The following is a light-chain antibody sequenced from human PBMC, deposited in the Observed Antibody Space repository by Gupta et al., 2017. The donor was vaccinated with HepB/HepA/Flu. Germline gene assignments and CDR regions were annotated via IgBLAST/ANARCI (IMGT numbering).Light chain of an antibody. V-gene: IGLV1-40*01. Sequence: QSVLTQPPSVSGAPGQRVTISCTGSSSHIGAGSEVFWYQQLPGTAPKLLLPGNNNRPSGVPDRFSGSKSGTSASLAITGLQAEDEADYYCQSYDSGLSGFYVFGTGTKVTVL. CDR2: GNN. CDR1: SSHIGAGSE. J-gene: IGLJ1*01. CDR3: QSYDSGLSGFYV.